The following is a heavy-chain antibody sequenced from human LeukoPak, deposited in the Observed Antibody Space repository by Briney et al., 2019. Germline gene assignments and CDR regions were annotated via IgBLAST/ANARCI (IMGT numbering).Heavy chain of an antibody. CDR3: ARDYITMIVVAPLDH. CDR2: IKEDGSEK. D-gene: IGHD3-22*01. J-gene: IGHJ4*02. V-gene: IGHV3-7*01. CDR1: GFIFTDYW. Sequence: GGSLRLSCAASGFIFTDYWMYWVRQAPGRGLAWVANIKEDGSEKNYVDSVKGRFTISRDNAKNSVYLQMNSLRVEDTAVYYCARDYITMIVVAPLDHWGQGTLVTVSS.